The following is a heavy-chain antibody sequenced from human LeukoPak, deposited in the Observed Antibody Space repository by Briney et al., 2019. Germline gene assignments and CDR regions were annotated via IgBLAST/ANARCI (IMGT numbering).Heavy chain of an antibody. CDR1: GGSISSSSYY. V-gene: IGHV4-39*07. J-gene: IGHJ3*02. CDR2: IYYSGST. Sequence: PSETLSLTCTVSGGSISSSSYYWGWVRQPPGKGLEWIGSIYYSGSTYYNPSLKSRVTISVDTSKNQFSLKLSSVTAADTAVYYCARDNRYNWNDPVGAFDIWGQGTMVTVSS. CDR3: ARDNRYNWNDPVGAFDI. D-gene: IGHD1-1*01.